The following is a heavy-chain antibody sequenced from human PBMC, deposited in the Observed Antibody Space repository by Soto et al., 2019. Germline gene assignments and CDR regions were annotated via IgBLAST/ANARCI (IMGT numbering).Heavy chain of an antibody. V-gene: IGHV3-21*01. CDR2: ISSSSSYI. J-gene: IGHJ6*02. D-gene: IGHD3-22*01. Sequence: EVQLVESGGGLVKPGGSLRLSCAASGFTFSSYSVNWVRQAPGKGLEWVSSISSSSSYIYYADSVKGRFTISRDNAKNSLYLQMNSLRAEDTAVYYCARDRSYYYDSSGYSHYYYGMDVWGQGTTVTVSS. CDR3: ARDRSYYYDSSGYSHYYYGMDV. CDR1: GFTFSSYS.